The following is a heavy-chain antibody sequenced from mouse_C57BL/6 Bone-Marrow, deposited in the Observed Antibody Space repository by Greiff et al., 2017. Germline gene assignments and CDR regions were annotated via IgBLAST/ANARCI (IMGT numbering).Heavy chain of an antibody. CDR2: ISNGGGST. CDR1: GFTFSDYY. D-gene: IGHD2-3*01. Sequence: EVKLMESGGGLVQPGGSLKLSCAASGFTFSDYYMYWVRQTPEKRLEWVAYISNGGGSTYYPDTVKGRFTISRDNAKNTLYLQMSRLKSEDTAMYYCASDGYYLRDYWGQGTSVTVSS. CDR3: ASDGYYLRDY. J-gene: IGHJ4*01. V-gene: IGHV5-12*01.